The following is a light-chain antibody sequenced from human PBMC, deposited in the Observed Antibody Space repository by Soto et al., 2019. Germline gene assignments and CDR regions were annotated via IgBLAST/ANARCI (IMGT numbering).Light chain of an antibody. J-gene: IGLJ2*01. CDR1: SSDVGGSIY. V-gene: IGLV2-14*03. CDR2: DVS. Sequence: QSALTQSASVSGSPGQSITISCTGTSSDVGGSIYVSWYQQHPGKAPKLMIYDVSYRASGVSNRFSGSKSGNSASLTISGVQAEDEADYYCSSYTSINTVIFGGGTKVTVL. CDR3: SSYTSINTVI.